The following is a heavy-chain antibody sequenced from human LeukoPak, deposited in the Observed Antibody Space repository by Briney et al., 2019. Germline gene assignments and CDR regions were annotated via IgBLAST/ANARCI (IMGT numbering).Heavy chain of an antibody. CDR2: IYYSGST. D-gene: IGHD3-10*01. Sequence: PSETLSLTCTVSGGSISSSSYYWGWIRQPPGKGLEWIGSIYYSGSTYYNPSLKSRVAISVDTSKNQFSLNLGSVTATDTAVYYCARRSGIYYYYGMDVWGQGTTVTVSS. CDR1: GGSISSSSYY. CDR3: ARRSGIYYYYGMDV. V-gene: IGHV4-39*01. J-gene: IGHJ6*02.